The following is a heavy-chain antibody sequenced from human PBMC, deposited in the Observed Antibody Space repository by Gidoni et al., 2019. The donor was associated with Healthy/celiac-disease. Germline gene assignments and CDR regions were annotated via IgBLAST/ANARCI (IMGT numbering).Heavy chain of an antibody. Sequence: QVQLVESGGGVVQPGRSLRRSCAASGFTFSSYGIHWVRQAPGKGLELVAVISYDGSNKYYADSVKGRFTISRDNSKNTLYLQMNSLRAEDTAVYYCANSGYSSGWYGGDYWGQGTLVTVSS. CDR2: ISYDGSNK. CDR3: ANSGYSSGWYGGDY. D-gene: IGHD6-19*01. V-gene: IGHV3-30*18. CDR1: GFTFSSYG. J-gene: IGHJ4*02.